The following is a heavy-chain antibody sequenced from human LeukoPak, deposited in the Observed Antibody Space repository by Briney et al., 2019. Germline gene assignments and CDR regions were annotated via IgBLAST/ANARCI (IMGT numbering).Heavy chain of an antibody. J-gene: IGHJ2*01. Sequence: GGSLRLSCAASGFTFRTYGIHWVRQAPGKGLEWVAVISYDGSKTYYAESVKGRFTISRDNPRNTLYLQMNSLRPEDTAVYYCARDQVAYESSSYCPYWYFDLWGRGTLVTVSS. CDR2: ISYDGSKT. CDR1: GFTFRTYG. D-gene: IGHD3-22*01. V-gene: IGHV3-30*03. CDR3: ARDQVAYESSSYCPYWYFDL.